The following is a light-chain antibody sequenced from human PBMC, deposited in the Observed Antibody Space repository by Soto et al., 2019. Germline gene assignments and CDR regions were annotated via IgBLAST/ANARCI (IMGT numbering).Light chain of an antibody. CDR1: SSDVVSYNL. V-gene: IGLV2-23*02. J-gene: IGLJ3*02. Sequence: QSVLTQPASVSGSPGQSITISCTGTSSDVVSYNLVSWYQQHPGKAPKLMIYEVSKRPSGVSNRFSGSKSGNTASLTISGLQAEDEADYYCCSDAGSSTLVFGGGTKLTVL. CDR3: CSDAGSSTLV. CDR2: EVS.